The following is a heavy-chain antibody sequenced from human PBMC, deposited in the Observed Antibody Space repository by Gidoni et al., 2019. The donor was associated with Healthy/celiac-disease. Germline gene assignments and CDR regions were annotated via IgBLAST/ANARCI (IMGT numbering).Heavy chain of an antibody. J-gene: IGHJ6*02. V-gene: IGHV3-20*01. CDR2: IKWNGGST. CDR1: GFPFDASV. Sequence: VQLVESGRGVVRPEGSLRLACADSGFPFDASVLCCVRQTPGKGLVWVSGIKWNGGSTGYADSVKGRFTISRENAKNSLYLQMNSLRAEDTALYHCARGRIVDSSLCNYYYGMDVWGQGTTVTVSS. D-gene: IGHD1-26*01. CDR3: ARGRIVDSSLCNYYYGMDV.